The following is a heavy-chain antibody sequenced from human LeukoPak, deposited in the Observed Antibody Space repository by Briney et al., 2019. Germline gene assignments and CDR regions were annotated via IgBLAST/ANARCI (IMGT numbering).Heavy chain of an antibody. Sequence: PGGSLRLSCAASGFTFSSYTMSWVRQAPGKGLQWVSTVSASSNIHYSESVKGRFTISRDNARNSLYLQMNSLRDEDTAVYYCVRDALHTAHFDYWGQGTLVTVSS. D-gene: IGHD5-18*01. CDR1: GFTFSSYT. V-gene: IGHV3-48*02. CDR2: VSASSNI. CDR3: VRDALHTAHFDY. J-gene: IGHJ4*02.